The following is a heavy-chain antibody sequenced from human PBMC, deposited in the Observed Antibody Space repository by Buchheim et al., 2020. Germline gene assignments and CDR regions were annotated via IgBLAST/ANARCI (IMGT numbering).Heavy chain of an antibody. D-gene: IGHD3-9*01. CDR3: ARAIDYTSYSNWYDI. Sequence: EVQLVESGGGLVQPGGSLRLSCAASGFTLSSYWMHWVRQAPGKGLMWVSRINSDGSSRTYADSVKGRFTISRDNAKNTLFLQMNSLGAEDTAVYYCARAIDYTSYSNWYDIWGQGTL. CDR2: INSDGSSR. J-gene: IGHJ4*02. V-gene: IGHV3-74*01. CDR1: GFTLSSYW.